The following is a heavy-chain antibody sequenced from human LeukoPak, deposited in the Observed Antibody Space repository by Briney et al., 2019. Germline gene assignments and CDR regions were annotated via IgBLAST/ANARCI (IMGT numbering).Heavy chain of an antibody. Sequence: PGGSLRLSCAASGFTFSSYEMNWVRQAPGKGLEWLSYISSSGSTIYYADSVKGRFTISRDNAKNSLYLQMNSLRAEDTAVYYCARGAYTADYWGQGTLVTVSS. CDR3: ARGAYTADY. V-gene: IGHV3-48*03. D-gene: IGHD4-11*01. CDR1: GFTFSSYE. J-gene: IGHJ4*02. CDR2: ISSSGSTI.